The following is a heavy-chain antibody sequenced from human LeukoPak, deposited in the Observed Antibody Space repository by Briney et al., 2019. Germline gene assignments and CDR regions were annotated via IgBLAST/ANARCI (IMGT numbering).Heavy chain of an antibody. J-gene: IGHJ4*02. Sequence: ETLSLTCTVSGGSISSGGYYWSWIRQHPGKGLEWVSAISGSGGRKYYADSVKGRFTISRDNSKNTLYLQMNSLRAEDTAVYYCAKLVPRGYSSGLLDYWGQGTLVTVSS. CDR2: ISGSGGRK. CDR1: GGSISSGGYY. V-gene: IGHV3-23*01. CDR3: AKLVPRGYSSGLLDY. D-gene: IGHD3-22*01.